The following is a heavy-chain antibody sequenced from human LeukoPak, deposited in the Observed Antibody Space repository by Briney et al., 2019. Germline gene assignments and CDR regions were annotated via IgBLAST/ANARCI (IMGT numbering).Heavy chain of an antibody. CDR2: ISSSGSTI. V-gene: IGHV3-11*04. J-gene: IGHJ6*03. Sequence: NAGGSLRLSCAASGFTFSDYYMSWIRQAPGKGLEWVSYISSSGSTIYYADSVKGRFTISRDNAKNSLYLQMNSLRAEDTAVYYCARVASGYDPKGYYYYMDVWGKGTTVTVSS. CDR3: ARVASGYDPKGYYYYMDV. CDR1: GFTFSDYY. D-gene: IGHD5-12*01.